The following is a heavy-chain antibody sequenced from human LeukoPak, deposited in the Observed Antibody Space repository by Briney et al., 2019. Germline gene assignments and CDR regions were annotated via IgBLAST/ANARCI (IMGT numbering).Heavy chain of an antibody. CDR1: GGSFYGYY. V-gene: IGHV4-34*01. CDR2: VNHSGST. Sequence: SETLSLTCGVNGGSFYGYYWTWIRQSPGRGLEWIGEVNHSGSTLYNSSLRSRVTISEATSNKHFSLKLNSMTAADTAVYYCARGVPGLDVGLLKEYSSPSYFDYWGQGTLVTVSS. J-gene: IGHJ4*02. D-gene: IGHD6-6*01. CDR3: ARGVPGLDVGLLKEYSSPSYFDY.